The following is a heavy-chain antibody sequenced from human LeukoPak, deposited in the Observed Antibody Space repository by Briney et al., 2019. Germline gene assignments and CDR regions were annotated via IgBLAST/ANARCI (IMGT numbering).Heavy chain of an antibody. D-gene: IGHD4-23*01. CDR1: GGSISSSSYY. CDR3: ARAQGGNSDLWEFDY. V-gene: IGHV4-39*07. CDR2: IYYSGST. Sequence: PSETLSLTCTVSGGSISSSSYYWGWIRQPPGKGLEWIGSIYYSGSTYYNPSLKSRVTISVDTSKNQFSLKLSSVTAADTAVYYCARAQGGNSDLWEFDYWGQGTLVTVSS. J-gene: IGHJ4*02.